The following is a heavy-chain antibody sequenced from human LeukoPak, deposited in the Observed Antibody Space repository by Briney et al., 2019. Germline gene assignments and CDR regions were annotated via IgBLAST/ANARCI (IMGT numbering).Heavy chain of an antibody. CDR3: ARAEYSSSWDFQH. D-gene: IGHD6-13*01. J-gene: IGHJ1*01. CDR1: GGSISSYY. Sequence: SETLSLTCTVSGGSISSYYWSWIRQPPGKGLEWIGCIYYSGSTNYNPSLKSRVTISVDTSKNQFSLKLSSVTAADTAVYYCARAEYSSSWDFQHWGQGTLVTVSS. CDR2: IYYSGST. V-gene: IGHV4-59*01.